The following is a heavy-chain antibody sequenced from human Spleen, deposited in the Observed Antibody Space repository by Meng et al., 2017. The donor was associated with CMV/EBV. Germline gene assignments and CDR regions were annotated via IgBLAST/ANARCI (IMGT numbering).Heavy chain of an antibody. CDR1: GFTFSSYE. CDR2: ISSSGTTI. J-gene: IGHJ4*02. CDR3: ARVLAVADTIDY. D-gene: IGHD6-19*01. Sequence: GGSLRLSCAASGFTFSSYEMNWVRQAPGKGLEWVSYISSSGTTIYYADSVKGRFTVSRDNAKNSLYLQMNSLRAEDTPVYYCARVLAVADTIDYWGQGTLVTVSS. V-gene: IGHV3-48*03.